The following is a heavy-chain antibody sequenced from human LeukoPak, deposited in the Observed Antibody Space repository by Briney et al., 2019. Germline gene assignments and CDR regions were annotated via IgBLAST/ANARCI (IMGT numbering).Heavy chain of an antibody. Sequence: PGGSLRLSCAASGFTVSRNYLGWVRQAPGKGLEWVAVIWYEGSNKYYADSVKGRFTISRDNSKTTLYLQMNSLRAEDTALYYCARDIESYHPEYWFDPWGQGTLVTVSS. CDR2: IWYEGSNK. V-gene: IGHV3-33*07. D-gene: IGHD2-2*01. CDR3: ARDIESYHPEYWFDP. CDR1: GFTVSRNY. J-gene: IGHJ5*02.